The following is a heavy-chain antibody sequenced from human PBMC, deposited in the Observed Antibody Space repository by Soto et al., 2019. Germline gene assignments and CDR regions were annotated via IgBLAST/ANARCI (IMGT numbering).Heavy chain of an antibody. Sequence: GASVKVSCKASGGTFSSYAISWVRQAPGQGLEWMGGIIPIFGTANYAQKFQGRVTITADESTSTAYMELSSLRSEDTAVYYCARGIRDFWSTALYGMDVWGQGTTVTVSS. V-gene: IGHV1-69*13. CDR2: IIPIFGTA. J-gene: IGHJ6*02. CDR3: ARGIRDFWSTALYGMDV. D-gene: IGHD3-3*01. CDR1: GGTFSSYA.